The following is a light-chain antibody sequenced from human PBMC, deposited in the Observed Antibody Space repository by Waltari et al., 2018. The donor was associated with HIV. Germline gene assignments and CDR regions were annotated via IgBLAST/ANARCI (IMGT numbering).Light chain of an antibody. V-gene: IGKV1D-8*01. Sequence: VIWMTQSPPLISASAGDRVTISCRLNQGISNYLVWFQQKPGKAPELILYAASTLQSGVSSRFSGSGSGTDFTLTINNLQSEDFATYYCQQYYSFPWTFGQGP. CDR3: QQYYSFPWT. J-gene: IGKJ1*01. CDR1: QGISNY. CDR2: AAS.